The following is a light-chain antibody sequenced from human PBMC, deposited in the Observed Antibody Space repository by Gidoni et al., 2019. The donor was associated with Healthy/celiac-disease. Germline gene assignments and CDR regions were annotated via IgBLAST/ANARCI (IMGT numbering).Light chain of an antibody. V-gene: IGKV3-11*01. CDR1: QRVSSY. J-gene: IGKJ3*01. Sequence: EIVFTQSPSTLSLSPGERATLSCRASQRVSSYLAWYQQKPGQAPRLLIYDASNRATGIPARFSGSGYGTDFTLTISSLEPEDFAVYYCQQRSNWPPLFTFGPGTKVDIK. CDR3: QQRSNWPPLFT. CDR2: DAS.